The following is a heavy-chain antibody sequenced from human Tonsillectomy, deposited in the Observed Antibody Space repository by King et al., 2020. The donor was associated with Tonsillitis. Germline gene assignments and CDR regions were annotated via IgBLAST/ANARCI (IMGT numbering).Heavy chain of an antibody. D-gene: IGHD6-13*01. Sequence: QVQLVESGAEVKKPGSSVTVSCKASGGSFSNYAFNWVRQAPGQGLEWMGGIIPVFGTANYAQKFQGRVTITADKFTSTAYMELSSLRSEDTADYYCARGPAAGPSFSYQMDVWGKGTTVTVSS. CDR2: IIPVFGTA. J-gene: IGHJ6*03. V-gene: IGHV1-69*06. CDR1: GGSFSNYA. CDR3: ARGPAAGPSFSYQMDV.